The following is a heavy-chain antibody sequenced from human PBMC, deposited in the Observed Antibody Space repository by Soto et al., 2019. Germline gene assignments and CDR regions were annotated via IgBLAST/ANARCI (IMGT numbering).Heavy chain of an antibody. Sequence: SETLSLTCTVSGGSISSYYWSWIRQPPGKGLEWIGYIYYSGSTNYNPSLKSRVTISVDTSRNQFSLKLSSVTAADTAVYYCARLGRERYYDILTGYYLDAFDIWGQGTMVTVSS. J-gene: IGHJ3*02. CDR1: GGSISSYY. V-gene: IGHV4-59*08. CDR2: IYYSGST. D-gene: IGHD3-9*01. CDR3: ARLGRERYYDILTGYYLDAFDI.